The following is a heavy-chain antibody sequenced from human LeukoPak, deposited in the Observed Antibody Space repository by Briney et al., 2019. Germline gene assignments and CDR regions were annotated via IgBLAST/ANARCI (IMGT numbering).Heavy chain of an antibody. CDR2: IYYSGST. CDR3: ARRRGEGDAAHDCSGGSCYSNYYYYMDV. CDR1: GGSITSYY. J-gene: IGHJ6*03. Sequence: PSETLSLTCTVSGGSITSYYWSWIRQPPGKGLDWIGYIYYSGSTNYNPSLKSRVTISVDTSKNQFSLKLSSVTAADTAVYYCARRRGEGDAAHDCSGGSCYSNYYYYMDVWGKGTTVTVSS. V-gene: IGHV4-59*01. D-gene: IGHD2-15*01.